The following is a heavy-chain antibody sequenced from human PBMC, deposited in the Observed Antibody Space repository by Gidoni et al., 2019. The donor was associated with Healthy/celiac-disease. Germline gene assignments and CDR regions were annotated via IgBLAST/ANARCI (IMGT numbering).Heavy chain of an antibody. CDR3: AKDSVLRYFDWLSYYFDY. J-gene: IGHJ4*02. D-gene: IGHD3-9*01. CDR1: GFTFSSYA. V-gene: IGHV3-23*01. Sequence: EVQLFESGGGLVQPGGSLRLSCAASGFTFSSYAMSWVRQAPGKGLEWVSAISGSGGSTYYADSVKGRFTISRDNSKNTLYLQMNSLRAEDTAVYYCAKDSVLRYFDWLSYYFDYWGQGTLVTVSS. CDR2: ISGSGGST.